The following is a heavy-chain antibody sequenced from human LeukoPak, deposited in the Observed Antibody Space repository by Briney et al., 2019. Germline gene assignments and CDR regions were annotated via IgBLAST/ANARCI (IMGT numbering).Heavy chain of an antibody. Sequence: ASVKVSCKASGYTFTSYAMNWVRQAPGQGLEWMGWINTNTGNPTYAQGFTGRFVFSLDTSVSTAYLQISSLKAEDTAVYYCARGSGGAYYYGSGSYPDYWGQGTLVTVSS. D-gene: IGHD3-10*01. CDR2: INTNTGNP. J-gene: IGHJ4*02. CDR3: ARGSGGAYYYGSGSYPDY. V-gene: IGHV7-4-1*02. CDR1: GYTFTSYA.